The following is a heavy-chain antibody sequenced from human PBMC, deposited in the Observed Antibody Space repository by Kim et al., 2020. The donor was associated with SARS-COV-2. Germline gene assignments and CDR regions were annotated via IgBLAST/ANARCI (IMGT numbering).Heavy chain of an antibody. J-gene: IGHJ4*02. Sequence: SNPSLKSRVTISVDTSKNQFSLKLSSVTTADTAVYYCARHPTIYGDYPDYWGQGTLVTVSS. CDR3: ARHPTIYGDYPDY. D-gene: IGHD4-17*01. V-gene: IGHV4-39*01.